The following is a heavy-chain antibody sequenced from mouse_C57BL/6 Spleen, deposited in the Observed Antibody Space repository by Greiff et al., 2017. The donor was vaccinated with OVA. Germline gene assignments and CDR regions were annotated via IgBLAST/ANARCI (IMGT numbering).Heavy chain of an antibody. J-gene: IGHJ2*01. CDR1: GYTFTSSW. CDR3: ARSTMAPYYFDY. CDR2: IDPSDSYT. V-gene: IGHV1-50*01. Sequence: QVQLQQPGAELVKPGASVTLSCKASGYTFTSSWMQWVNQRPGQGLEWIGEIDPSDSYTKYNQKFKGKATLTVDTSSSTAYMQLSSLTSEDSAVYYCARSTMAPYYFDYWGQGTTLTVSS. D-gene: IGHD2-1*01.